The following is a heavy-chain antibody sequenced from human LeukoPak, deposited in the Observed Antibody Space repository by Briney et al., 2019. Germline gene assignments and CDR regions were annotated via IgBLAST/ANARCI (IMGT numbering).Heavy chain of an antibody. D-gene: IGHD2-21*02. Sequence: SVKVSCKASGGTFSSYAISWVRQAPGQGLEWMGGIIPIFGTANYAQKFQGRVTITADKSTSTVYMELSSLRSEDTAVYYCARGGDPYCGGDCYDAFDIWGQGTMVTVSS. CDR3: ARGGDPYCGGDCYDAFDI. CDR1: GGTFSSYA. V-gene: IGHV1-69*06. J-gene: IGHJ3*02. CDR2: IIPIFGTA.